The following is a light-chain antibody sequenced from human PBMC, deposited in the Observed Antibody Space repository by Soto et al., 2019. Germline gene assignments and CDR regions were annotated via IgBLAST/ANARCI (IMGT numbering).Light chain of an antibody. Sequence: DIQMTQSPSTLSASVGDRVTITCRASQSISNRLAWYQQKPGKAPKLLIYKASTLKSGVPSRFSGSGSGTEFTLTISSLQPDDFATYYCQQYNSYLLTFGPGTKVDIK. V-gene: IGKV1-5*03. CDR2: KAS. J-gene: IGKJ3*01. CDR3: QQYNSYLLT. CDR1: QSISNR.